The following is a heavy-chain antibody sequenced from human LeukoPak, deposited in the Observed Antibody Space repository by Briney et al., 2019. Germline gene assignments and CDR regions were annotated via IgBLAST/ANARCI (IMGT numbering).Heavy chain of an antibody. J-gene: IGHJ4*02. CDR1: ELTFRGYT. Sequence: GGSLRLSCAASELTFRGYTLHWVRQAPGKGLEWVAVIASDAVSKYYADSVRGRFTISRDDSKNTLYLQVSSLIPEDTAVYYCAKGSAYDFWSGYYEDYWGQGTLVTVSS. D-gene: IGHD3-3*01. CDR2: IASDAVSK. CDR3: AKGSAYDFWSGYYEDY. V-gene: IGHV3-30*04.